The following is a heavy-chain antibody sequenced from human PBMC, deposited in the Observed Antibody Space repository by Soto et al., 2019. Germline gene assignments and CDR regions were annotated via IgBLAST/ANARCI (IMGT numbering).Heavy chain of an antibody. Sequence: QAQVVQSGAEVRKPGSSVKLSCKASEGTFNSYAIAWVRQAPGQGLEWMGGIIPYYNTLNYAQKFQDRVTITADDSTNTVYMELSSLRSAVTAVYFCASGASRWYPYFFDSWAQGTLVTVSS. CDR3: ASGASRWYPYFFDS. J-gene: IGHJ4*02. D-gene: IGHD6-13*01. V-gene: IGHV1-69*01. CDR2: IIPYYNTL. CDR1: EGTFNSYA.